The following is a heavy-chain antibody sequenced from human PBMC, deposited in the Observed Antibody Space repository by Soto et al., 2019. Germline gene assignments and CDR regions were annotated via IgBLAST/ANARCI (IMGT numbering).Heavy chain of an antibody. J-gene: IGHJ4*02. CDR2: IYGSDDK. Sequence: QITLKESGPTLVKPTQTLTLTCTLSGFSLTTSGVAVGWIRQPPGKALEWLAFIYGSDDKFYSPSLKSRLTITKDTSTNQVVLTMTDLDPVDTATYYCARRYDPYYFDYWGQGTLVTVSS. CDR3: ARRYDPYYFDY. V-gene: IGHV2-5*01. D-gene: IGHD1-1*01. CDR1: GFSLTTSGVA.